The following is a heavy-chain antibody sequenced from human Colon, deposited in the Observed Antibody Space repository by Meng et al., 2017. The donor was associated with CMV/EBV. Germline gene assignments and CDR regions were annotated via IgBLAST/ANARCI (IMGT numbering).Heavy chain of an antibody. Sequence: GESLKTFCSASGLIFSGSAMHWVRQASGKGLEWLGRIRTRPNGYATAYAASVEGRITISRDDSANTAFLQMNSLRAEDTAVYYCAFLAVTEPNRYWGQGTLVTVSS. V-gene: IGHV3-73*01. CDR2: IRTRPNGYAT. CDR1: GLIFSGSA. D-gene: IGHD2-21*02. CDR3: AFLAVTEPNRY. J-gene: IGHJ4*02.